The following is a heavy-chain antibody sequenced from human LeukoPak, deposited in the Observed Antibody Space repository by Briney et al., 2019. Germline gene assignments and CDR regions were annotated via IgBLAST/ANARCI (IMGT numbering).Heavy chain of an antibody. D-gene: IGHD6-6*01. CDR3: AREGYSSSSAYYYYGMDV. V-gene: IGHV3-21*01. Sequence: AGGSLRLSCAASGFTFSSYSMNWVRQAPGKGLEWVSSISSSSSYMYYADSVKGRFTISRDNAKNPLSLQMNSLRAEDTAVYYCAREGYSSSSAYYYYGMDVWGQGTTVTVSS. CDR1: GFTFSSYS. J-gene: IGHJ6*02. CDR2: ISSSSSYM.